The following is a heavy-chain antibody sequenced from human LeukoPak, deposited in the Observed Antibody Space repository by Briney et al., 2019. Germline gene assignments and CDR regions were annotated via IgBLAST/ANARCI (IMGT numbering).Heavy chain of an antibody. CDR2: ISAYNGNT. Sequence: ASVKVSCKTSGYTFSNYGVSWVRQAPGQGLEWIGWISAYNGNTNYAQKLQGRVTMTTDTSTSTAYMELRSLRSDDTAVYYCARVRGGSSEDYFDYWGQGTLVTVSS. V-gene: IGHV1-18*01. CDR3: ARVRGGSSEDYFDY. J-gene: IGHJ4*02. CDR1: GYTFSNYG. D-gene: IGHD2-15*01.